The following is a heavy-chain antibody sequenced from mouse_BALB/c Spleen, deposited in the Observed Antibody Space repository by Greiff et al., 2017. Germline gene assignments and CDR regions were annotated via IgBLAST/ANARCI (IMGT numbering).Heavy chain of an antibody. V-gene: IGHV3-6*02. CDR3: ARDDGNDDMDY. CDR2: ISYDGSN. Sequence: VQLQQSGPGLVKPSQSLSLTCSVTGYSITSGYYWNWIRQFPGNKLEWMGYISYDGSNNYNPSLKNRISITRDTSKNQFFLKLNSVTTEDTATYYCARDDGNDDMDYWGQGTSVTVSS. D-gene: IGHD2-2*01. CDR1: GYSITSGYY. J-gene: IGHJ4*01.